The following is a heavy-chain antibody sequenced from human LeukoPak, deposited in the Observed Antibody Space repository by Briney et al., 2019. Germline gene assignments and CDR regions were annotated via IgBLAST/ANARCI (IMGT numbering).Heavy chain of an antibody. V-gene: IGHV3-20*04. J-gene: IGHJ6*03. Sequence: GGSLRLSCAASGFTFDDYVMSWVRQAPGKGLEWVSGINWNGGSTGYADSVKGRFTISRDNAKNSLYLQMNSLRAEDTALYYCARTYYFDSSGYYREGHYYYYFMDVWGKGTTVTVSS. CDR3: ARTYYFDSSGYYREGHYYYYFMDV. D-gene: IGHD3-22*01. CDR1: GFTFDDYV. CDR2: INWNGGST.